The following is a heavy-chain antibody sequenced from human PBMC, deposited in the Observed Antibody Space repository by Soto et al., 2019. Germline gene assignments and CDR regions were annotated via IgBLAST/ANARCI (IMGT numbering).Heavy chain of an antibody. J-gene: IGHJ6*03. D-gene: IGHD4-17*01. Sequence: GGSLRLSCAASGFTFSSYWMSWVRQAPGKGLEWVANIKQDGSEKYYVDSVKGRFTISRDNAKNSLYLQMNSLRAEDTAVYYCATDKGDYVDYYYYYMDVWGKGTTVTVSS. CDR1: GFTFSSYW. V-gene: IGHV3-7*01. CDR3: ATDKGDYVDYYYYYMDV. CDR2: IKQDGSEK.